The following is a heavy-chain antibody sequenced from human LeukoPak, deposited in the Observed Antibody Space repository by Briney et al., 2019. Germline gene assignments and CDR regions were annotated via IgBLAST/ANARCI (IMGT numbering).Heavy chain of an antibody. CDR3: AKGPYYYDSSGYSY. D-gene: IGHD3-22*01. V-gene: IGHV3-30*02. Sequence: PGGSLRLSCAASGFTFSSYDMYWVRQAPGKGLDWVAFVRYDGSQKNYADSVKGRFTISRDNSKNTLYLQMNSLRAEDTAVYYCAKGPYYYDSSGYSYWGQGTLVTVSS. J-gene: IGHJ4*02. CDR2: VRYDGSQK. CDR1: GFTFSSYD.